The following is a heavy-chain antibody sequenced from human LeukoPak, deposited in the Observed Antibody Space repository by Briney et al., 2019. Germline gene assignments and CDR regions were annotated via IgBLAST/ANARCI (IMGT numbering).Heavy chain of an antibody. CDR2: IIPIFGTA. Sequence: SVKVSCKASGGTFSSYAISWVRQAPGQGLEWMGGIIPIFGTANYAQKFQGRVTITAVESMSTAYMELSSLRSEDTAVYYCARGWLSETTVVTPYNYWGQGTLVTVSS. J-gene: IGHJ4*02. D-gene: IGHD4-23*01. CDR3: ARGWLSETTVVTPYNY. CDR1: GGTFSSYA. V-gene: IGHV1-69*13.